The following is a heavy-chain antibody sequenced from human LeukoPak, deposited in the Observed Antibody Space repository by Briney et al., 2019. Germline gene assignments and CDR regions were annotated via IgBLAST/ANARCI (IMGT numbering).Heavy chain of an antibody. D-gene: IGHD6-6*01. V-gene: IGHV4-34*01. CDR2: INHSGST. Sequence: SETLSLTCAVYGGSFSGYYWSWIRQPPGKRLEWIGEINHSGSTNYNPSLKSRVTISVDTSKNQFSLKLSSVTAADTAVYCCARAWVGYSSSPASYNWFDPWGQGTLVTVSS. CDR1: GGSFSGYY. J-gene: IGHJ5*02. CDR3: ARAWVGYSSSPASYNWFDP.